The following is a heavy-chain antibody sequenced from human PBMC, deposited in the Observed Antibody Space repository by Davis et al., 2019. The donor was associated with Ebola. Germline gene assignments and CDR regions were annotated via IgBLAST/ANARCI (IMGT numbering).Heavy chain of an antibody. D-gene: IGHD3-3*01. V-gene: IGHV3-30*03. Sequence: GESLKISCAASGFTFSSYGMHWVRQAPGKGLEWVAVISYDGSNKYYADSVKGRFTISRDNSKNTLYLQMNSLRAEDTAVYYCAREYYDFWSGYYSRRADAFDIWGQGTMVTVSS. J-gene: IGHJ3*02. CDR1: GFTFSSYG. CDR3: AREYYDFWSGYYSRRADAFDI. CDR2: ISYDGSNK.